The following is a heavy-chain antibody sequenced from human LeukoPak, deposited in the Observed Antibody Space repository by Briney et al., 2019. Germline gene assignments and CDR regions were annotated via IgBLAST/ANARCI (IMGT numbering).Heavy chain of an antibody. CDR3: ARSYCSSISCPSRFDY. Sequence: TGGSLRLSCAASGFTFSSYAMSWVRQAPGKGLEWVAIIWYDGSNKYYADSVKGRFTVSRDNSKNTLFLQMNSLRAQDTAVYYCARSYCSSISCPSRFDYWGQGTLVTVSS. CDR2: IWYDGSNK. J-gene: IGHJ4*02. D-gene: IGHD2-2*01. V-gene: IGHV3-33*08. CDR1: GFTFSSYA.